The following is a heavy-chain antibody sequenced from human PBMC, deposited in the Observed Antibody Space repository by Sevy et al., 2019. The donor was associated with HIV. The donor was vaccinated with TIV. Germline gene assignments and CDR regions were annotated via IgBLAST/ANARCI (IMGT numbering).Heavy chain of an antibody. CDR2: IRSKAYGGTT. J-gene: IGHJ4*02. Sequence: GGSLRLSCTASGFTFGDYAMSWFRQAPGKGLEWVGFIRSKAYGGTTEYAASVKGRFTISRDDSKSIAKLQMNSLKTEDTAVYYCTRAGYYDSSGPLDYWGQGTLVTVSS. CDR3: TRAGYYDSSGPLDY. CDR1: GFTFGDYA. V-gene: IGHV3-49*03. D-gene: IGHD3-22*01.